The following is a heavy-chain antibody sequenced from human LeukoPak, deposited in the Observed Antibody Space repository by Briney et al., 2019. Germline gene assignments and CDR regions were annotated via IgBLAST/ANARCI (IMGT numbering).Heavy chain of an antibody. CDR1: GYTFTSYA. V-gene: IGHV7-4-1*02. CDR2: INTNTGNP. CDR3: ARAYCSGGSCYDDY. D-gene: IGHD2-15*01. J-gene: IGHJ4*02. Sequence: GASVKVSCKASGYTFTSYAMNWARQAPGQGLEWMGWINTNTGNPTYAQGFTGRFVFSLDTSVSTAYLQISSLKAEDTAVYYCARAYCSGGSCYDDYWGQGTLVTVSS.